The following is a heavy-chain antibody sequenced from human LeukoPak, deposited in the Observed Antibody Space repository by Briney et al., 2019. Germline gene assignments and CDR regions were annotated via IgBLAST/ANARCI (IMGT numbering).Heavy chain of an antibody. J-gene: IGHJ6*03. CDR1: GFTFGSYS. V-gene: IGHV3-48*01. CDR2: ISSSSSTI. Sequence: GGSLRLSCAASGFTFGSYSMNWVRQAPGKGLEWVSYISSSSSTIYYADSVKGRFTISRDNAKNSLYLQMNSLRAEDTAVYYCGAGYYYYYMDVWGKGTTVTVSS. CDR3: GAGYYYYYMDV.